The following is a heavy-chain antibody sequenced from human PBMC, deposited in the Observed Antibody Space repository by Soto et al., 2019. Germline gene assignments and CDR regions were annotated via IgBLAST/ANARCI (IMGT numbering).Heavy chain of an antibody. D-gene: IGHD5-12*01. CDR1: GFTLRNYD. CDR2: ISSSGTTI. J-gene: IGHJ6*02. Sequence: EVQLVESGGNLVQPGGSLRLSCAGSGFTLRNYDMNWVRQAPGKGLEWVSSISSSGTTIYYADSVKGRFTISRDNSKNTLYLQMNSLRAEDTAVYYCARVSGYDTYGMDVWGQGTTVTVSS. CDR3: ARVSGYDTYGMDV. V-gene: IGHV3-48*03.